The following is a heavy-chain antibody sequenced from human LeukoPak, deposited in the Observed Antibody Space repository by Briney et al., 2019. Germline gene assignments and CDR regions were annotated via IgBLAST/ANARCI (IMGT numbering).Heavy chain of an antibody. V-gene: IGHV3-21*01. CDR2: ISSSSSYI. Sequence: PGGSLRLSCAASGFTFSSYSMNWVRQAPGKGLEWVSSISSSSSYIYYGDSVKGRFTISRDNSKNTLYLQMNSLTAEDTAVYYCAKAEYCSGGSCLFDYWGQGTLVTVSS. CDR3: AKAEYCSGGSCLFDY. CDR1: GFTFSSYS. D-gene: IGHD2-15*01. J-gene: IGHJ4*02.